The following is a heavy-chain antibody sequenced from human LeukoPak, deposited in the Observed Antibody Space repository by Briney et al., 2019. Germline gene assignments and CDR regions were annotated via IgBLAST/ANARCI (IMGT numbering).Heavy chain of an antibody. D-gene: IGHD1-7*01. J-gene: IGHJ4*02. CDR2: IRSKANSYAT. Sequence: GGSLILSCAASGFTFSGSAMHWFRQASGKGLEWFGRIRSKANSYATAYAASVKGRFTISRDDSKNTAYLQMNSLKTEDTAVYYCTRRITGTTRYYWGQGTLVTVSS. V-gene: IGHV3-73*01. CDR1: GFTFSGSA. CDR3: TRRITGTTRYY.